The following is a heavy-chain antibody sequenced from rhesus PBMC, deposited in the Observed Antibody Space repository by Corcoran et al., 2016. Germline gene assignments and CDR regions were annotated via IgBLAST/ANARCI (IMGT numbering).Heavy chain of an antibody. CDR1: GGSISGGYY. Sequence: QVQLQESGPGLVKPSETLSLTCAVSGGSISGGYYWGWIRHHPGKGLEGIGNIYGNSASTYYNPSLKSRVTISKDTSKNQFSLKLSSVTAADTAVYYCARSVLITAHFDYWGQGVLVTVSS. D-gene: IGHD3-16*01. CDR3: ARSVLITAHFDY. V-gene: IGHV4S7*01. CDR2: IYGNSAST. J-gene: IGHJ4*01.